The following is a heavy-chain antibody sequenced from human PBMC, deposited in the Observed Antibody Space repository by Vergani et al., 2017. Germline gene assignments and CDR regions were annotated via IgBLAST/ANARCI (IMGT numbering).Heavy chain of an antibody. CDR2: IYYTGTT. Sequence: QLQLQESGPGLVKPSETLSLTCTVSGVSIGSNSYYWGWIRQPPGKGLEWIGTIYYTGTTYYNEAHKSRLTISVDTSKNQFSLNLTSVTAADTAVYYCTRQSRDVFCTNGVCPLGYWGQGALVTVSS. D-gene: IGHD2-8*01. V-gene: IGHV4-39*01. J-gene: IGHJ4*02. CDR3: TRQSRDVFCTNGVCPLGY. CDR1: GVSIGSNSYY.